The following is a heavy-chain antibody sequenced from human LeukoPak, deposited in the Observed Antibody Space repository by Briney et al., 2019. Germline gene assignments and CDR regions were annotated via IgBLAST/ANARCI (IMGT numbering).Heavy chain of an antibody. CDR3: ARDGPPYCSGGSCYLTGGYYFDY. CDR1: GFTFSSYW. J-gene: IGHJ4*02. V-gene: IGHV3-7*03. D-gene: IGHD2-15*01. Sequence: GGSLRLSCAASGFTFSSYWMSWVRQAPGKGLEWVANIKQDGSEKYYVDSVKGRFTISRDNAKNSLYLQMNSLRAEDTAVYYCARDGPPYCSGGSCYLTGGYYFDYWGQGTLVTVSS. CDR2: IKQDGSEK.